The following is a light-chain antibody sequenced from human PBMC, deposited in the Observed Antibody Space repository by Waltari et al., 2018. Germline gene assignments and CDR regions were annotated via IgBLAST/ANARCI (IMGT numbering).Light chain of an antibody. Sequence: QSVLTQPPSVSGAPGPRITIPCTGTSSNIGAGYDVHWYLQLPGTAPKLLILGNNNRPSGVPDRFSASKSDTSASLAITGLQAEDEADYYCQSYDSSLSGVLFGGGTKLTVL. CDR2: GNN. J-gene: IGLJ2*01. V-gene: IGLV1-40*01. CDR3: QSYDSSLSGVL. CDR1: SSNIGAGYD.